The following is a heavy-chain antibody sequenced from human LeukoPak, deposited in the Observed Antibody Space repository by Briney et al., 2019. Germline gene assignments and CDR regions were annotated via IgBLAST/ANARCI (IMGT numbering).Heavy chain of an antibody. Sequence: ASVKVSCNASGYTFTRYYMHWVRHAPGQGREWMGIINPSGGGTRYGQKFQGRVTMTRDTSMSTVYMELTSLRSEDTAVYYCACGAGGFDYWGQGTLVTVSS. J-gene: IGHJ4*02. CDR2: INPSGGGT. D-gene: IGHD3-16*01. V-gene: IGHV1-46*01. CDR3: ACGAGGFDY. CDR1: GYTFTRYY.